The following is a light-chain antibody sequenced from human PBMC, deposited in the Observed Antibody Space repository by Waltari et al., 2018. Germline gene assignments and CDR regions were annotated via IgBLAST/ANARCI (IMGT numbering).Light chain of an antibody. Sequence: EIVLTQSPATLSLSPGERATLPCRASQSVSNSLAWYQQKPGQVTRLLIYDASDRATGIPARFSGSGSGTDFTLTISNLEPEDFAVYYCQQRTNWPLTFGGGTKVDIK. CDR2: DAS. J-gene: IGKJ4*01. V-gene: IGKV3-11*01. CDR3: QQRTNWPLT. CDR1: QSVSNS.